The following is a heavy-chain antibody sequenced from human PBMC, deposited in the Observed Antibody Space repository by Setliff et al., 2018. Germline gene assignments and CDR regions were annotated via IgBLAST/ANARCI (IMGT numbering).Heavy chain of an antibody. V-gene: IGHV4-39*07. CDR1: GGSISSSSYY. CDR3: ARDRITIFGVVIPFDY. D-gene: IGHD3-3*01. CDR2: MYYSGST. J-gene: IGHJ4*02. Sequence: SETLSLTCTVSGGSISSSSYYWGWIRQPPGKGLEWIGSMYYSGSTYYNPSLKSRVTISVDTSKNQFSLKLSSVTAADTAVYYCARDRITIFGVVIPFDYWGQGTLVTVSS.